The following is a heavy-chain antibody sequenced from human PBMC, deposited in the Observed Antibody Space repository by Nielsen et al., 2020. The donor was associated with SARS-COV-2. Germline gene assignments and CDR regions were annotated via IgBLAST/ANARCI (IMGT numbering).Heavy chain of an antibody. J-gene: IGHJ6*02. Sequence: GESLKISCAASGFTFSSYAMHWVRQAPGKGLEWVAVISYDGSNKYYADSVKGRFTISRDNSKNTLYLQMNSLRAEDTAVYYCAREAYSYGTYYYYGMDVWGQGTTVTVSS. CDR1: GFTFSSYA. V-gene: IGHV3-30*14. D-gene: IGHD5-18*01. CDR3: AREAYSYGTYYYYGMDV. CDR2: ISYDGSNK.